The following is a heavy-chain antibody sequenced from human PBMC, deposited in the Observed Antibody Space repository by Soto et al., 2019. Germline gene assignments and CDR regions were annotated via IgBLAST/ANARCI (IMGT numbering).Heavy chain of an antibody. CDR3: ARVKGGTTRRAFDS. CDR2: LYDNGGA. J-gene: IGHJ4*02. D-gene: IGHD1-7*01. Sequence: QVQLQESGPGLVKPSQTLSLTCTVSGDSISSGGYYWIWIRQHPGQGLEWIGYLYDNGGAYHSPSLKGRVVISVHRSENQFSLRLSSVTAADTAVYYCARVKGGTTRRAFDSWGQGTLVTVSS. V-gene: IGHV4-31*03. CDR1: GDSISSGGYY.